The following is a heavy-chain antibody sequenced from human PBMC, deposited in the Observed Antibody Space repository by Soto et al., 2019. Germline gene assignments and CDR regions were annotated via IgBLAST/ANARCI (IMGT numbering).Heavy chain of an antibody. V-gene: IGHV1-69*12. CDR1: GGSFSNYL. D-gene: IGHD3-10*01. J-gene: IGHJ6*02. CDR3: AKSLFPYYNYYGMDV. Sequence: QVQLVQSGAEMKKPGSSVKGSCKASGGSFSNYLISWVRQAPGQGLEWMGGIIPIFGTTNYAQKFQGRVTITADESTNTAYMELSSLRSEDTAVYYCAKSLFPYYNYYGMDVWGQGTTVTVSS. CDR2: IIPIFGTT.